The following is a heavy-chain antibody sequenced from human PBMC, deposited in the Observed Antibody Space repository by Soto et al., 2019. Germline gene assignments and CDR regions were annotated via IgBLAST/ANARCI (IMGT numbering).Heavy chain of an antibody. Sequence: QVQLVQSGAEVKKPGASVKVSCKASGYSFTTHYTHWLRQAPGQGLEWMGVINPRGGTTTYAQKFKGRVTRTRDTSTSTVYMGLSSMRCEDTAVYYCAREATNGYYGMDVWGQGTTVSVSS. CDR2: INPRGGTT. V-gene: IGHV1-46*01. CDR3: AREATNGYYGMDV. D-gene: IGHD2-8*01. CDR1: GYSFTTHY. J-gene: IGHJ6*02.